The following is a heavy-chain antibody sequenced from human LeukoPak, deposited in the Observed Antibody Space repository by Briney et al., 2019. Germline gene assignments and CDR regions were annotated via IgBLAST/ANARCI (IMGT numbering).Heavy chain of an antibody. CDR1: GFTFSSYA. V-gene: IGHV3-30*04. CDR3: AKDLGYRDYYAMDV. Sequence: GRSLRLSCAASGFTFSSYAMHWVRQAPGKGLGWVAVVSCDGTDKYYPDSVKGRFIISRDNSKNTIYLQMNSLRPEDTAVYYCAKDLGYRDYYAMDVWGQGTTVTVSS. D-gene: IGHD2-15*01. CDR2: VSCDGTDK. J-gene: IGHJ6*02.